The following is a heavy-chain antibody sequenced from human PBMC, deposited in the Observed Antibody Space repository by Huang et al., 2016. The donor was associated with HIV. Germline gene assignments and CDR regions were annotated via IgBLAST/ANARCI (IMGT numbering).Heavy chain of an antibody. J-gene: IGHJ3*02. CDR2: IGPEEGET. CDR1: GYTVSELS. D-gene: IGHD2-15*01. CDR3: ATSTPDVGAGVLRSAFDI. Sequence: QVQLVESGAELKKPGGSVRVSCKVSGYTVSELSLHWVRQAPEKGLEWMGGIGPEEGETIYAQGLQGRVTMTEDTSTDTAYMELSSLRPEETAVYYCATSTPDVGAGVLRSAFDIWGQGTMVTVSS. V-gene: IGHV1-24*01.